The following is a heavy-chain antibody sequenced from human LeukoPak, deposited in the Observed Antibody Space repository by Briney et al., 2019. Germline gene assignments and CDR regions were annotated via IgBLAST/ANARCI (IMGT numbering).Heavy chain of an antibody. V-gene: IGHV3-48*03. CDR3: AELGITMFGGV. CDR1: GFTISSYE. J-gene: IGHJ6*04. D-gene: IGHD3-10*02. Sequence: AGFLTLTCAASGFTISSYELNWLRQAQGQGLEWVFYISSSSSSISYADSVKGRFTISRDNTMNSLYLQMNSVRAEDTAVYYCAELGITMFGGVWGKGTTVTISS. CDR2: ISSSSSSI.